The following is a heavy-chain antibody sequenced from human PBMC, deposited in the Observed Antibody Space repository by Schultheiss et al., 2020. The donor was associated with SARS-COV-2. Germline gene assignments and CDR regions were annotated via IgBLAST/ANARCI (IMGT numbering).Heavy chain of an antibody. CDR3: ARVVRGGRTVDY. CDR2: IYYSGST. J-gene: IGHJ4*02. Sequence: SQTLSLTCTVSGGSISSYYWSWIRQPPGKGLEWIGYIYYSGSTNYNPSHKSRVTISVDTSKNQFSLKVSSVTAADTAVYYCARVVRGGRTVDYWGQGTLVTVSS. D-gene: IGHD3-10*01. V-gene: IGHV4-59*08. CDR1: GGSISSYY.